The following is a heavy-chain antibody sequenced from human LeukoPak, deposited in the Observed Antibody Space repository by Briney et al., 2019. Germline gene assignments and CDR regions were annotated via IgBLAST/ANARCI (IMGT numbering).Heavy chain of an antibody. Sequence: GRSLRLSCAASGFTFDDYAMHWVRQAPGKGLEWVSGISWNSGSIGYADSVKGRFTISRDNAKNSLYLQMNSLRAEDTALYYCAKGFLGTVAGNIDYWGQGTLVTVSS. J-gene: IGHJ4*02. D-gene: IGHD4-23*01. CDR3: AKGFLGTVAGNIDY. V-gene: IGHV3-9*01. CDR2: ISWNSGSI. CDR1: GFTFDDYA.